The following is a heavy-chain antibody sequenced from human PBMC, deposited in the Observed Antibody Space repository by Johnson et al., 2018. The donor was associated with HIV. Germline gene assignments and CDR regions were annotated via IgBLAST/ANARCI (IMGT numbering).Heavy chain of an antibody. J-gene: IGHJ3*02. D-gene: IGHD5-24*01. CDR2: IKQDGSEK. CDR3: ARACRDGYTCDAFDI. V-gene: IGHV3-7*01. Sequence: VQLVESGGGVVQPGSSLRLSCAASGFTFSNYAVHWVRQAPGKGLEWVANIKQDGSEKYYVDSVKGRFTISRDNAKNSLYLQMNSLRAEDTAVYYCARACRDGYTCDAFDIWGQGTMVTVSS. CDR1: GFTFSNYA.